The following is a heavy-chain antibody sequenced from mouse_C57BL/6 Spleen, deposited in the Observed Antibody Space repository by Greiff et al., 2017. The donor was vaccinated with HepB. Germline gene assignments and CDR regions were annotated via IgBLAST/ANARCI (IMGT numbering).Heavy chain of an antibody. CDR2: IDPSDSYT. V-gene: IGHV1-50*01. CDR3: ARGGEIMEY. Sequence: QVQLQQPGAELVKPGASVKLSCKASGYTFTSYWMQWVKQRPGQGLEWIGEIDPSDSYTNYNQKFKGKATLTVDTSSSTAYMQLSSLTSADSAVYNCARGGEIMEYWGEGTSDTVSS. J-gene: IGHJ4*01. CDR1: GYTFTSYW.